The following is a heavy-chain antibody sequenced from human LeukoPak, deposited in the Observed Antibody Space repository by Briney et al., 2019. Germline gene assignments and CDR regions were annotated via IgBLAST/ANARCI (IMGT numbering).Heavy chain of an antibody. Sequence: GGSLRLSCAASGFTFSNYAMHWVRQAPGKGLEWVAVISYDGPNKYYADSVKGRFSISRDNSKKTLYLQMNSLRAEDTAAYYCARSGLNRFDYWGQGTLVSVSS. V-gene: IGHV3-30*03. CDR3: ARSGLNRFDY. CDR2: ISYDGPNK. D-gene: IGHD2-15*01. CDR1: GFTFSNYA. J-gene: IGHJ4*02.